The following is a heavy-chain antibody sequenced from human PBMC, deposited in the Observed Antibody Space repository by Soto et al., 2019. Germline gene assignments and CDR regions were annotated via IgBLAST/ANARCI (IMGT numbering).Heavy chain of an antibody. CDR3: AKLSCTSSTCYFPGWFDP. Sequence: SETLSLTCTVSGDSISGGASFWSWIRQPPGKGLEWIAYVYYSGSSYYNPSLKSRLTISVDTTKNQFSLQLKSMTAADTAVYYCAKLSCTSSTCYFPGWFDPWGQGTLVTVSS. CDR1: GDSISGGASF. D-gene: IGHD2-2*01. V-gene: IGHV4-31*03. J-gene: IGHJ5*02. CDR2: VYYSGSS.